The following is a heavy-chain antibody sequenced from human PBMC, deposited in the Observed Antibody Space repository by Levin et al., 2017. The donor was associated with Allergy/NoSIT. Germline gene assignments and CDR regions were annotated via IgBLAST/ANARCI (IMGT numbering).Heavy chain of an antibody. CDR2: IINSGVGT. CDR3: AKDAIRGSDQPYYFDY. V-gene: IGHV3-23*01. Sequence: PGESLKISCAASGFTFNNYAMSWVRQAPGKGLEWVSAIINSGVGTYYADSVKGRFTISRDNSKNTMYLQMNSLRAEDTAVYFCAKDAIRGSDQPYYFDYWGHGTLVTASS. D-gene: IGHD6-19*01. CDR1: GFTFNNYA. J-gene: IGHJ4*01.